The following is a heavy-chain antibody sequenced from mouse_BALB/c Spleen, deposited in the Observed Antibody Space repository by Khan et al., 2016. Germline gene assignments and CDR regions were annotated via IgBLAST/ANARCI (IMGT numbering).Heavy chain of an antibody. V-gene: IGHV2-6-5*01. D-gene: IGHD1-2*01. J-gene: IGHJ2*01. Sequence: QVQLKESGPGLVAPSQSLSITCTVSGFSLTDYGVSWLRQPPAKGLEWLGVIWGGGSTYYNSAINSRLSTSKDNSNSQVFLILNSLQTDDTAMYCGAKHYGYYFDYWGQGTPLTVSS. CDR2: IWGGGST. CDR1: GFSLTDYG. CDR3: AKHYGYYFDY.